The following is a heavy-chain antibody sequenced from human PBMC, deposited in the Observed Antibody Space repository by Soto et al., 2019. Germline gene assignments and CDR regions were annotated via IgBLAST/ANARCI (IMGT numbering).Heavy chain of an antibody. CDR1: GFTFSSYA. D-gene: IGHD3-10*01. Sequence: GGSLRLSCAASGFTFSSYAMHWVRQAPGKGLEWVAVISYDGSNKYYADSVKGRFTISRDNSKNTLYLQMNSLRAEDTAVYYCAREKTGITMVRGVIITYWFDPWGQGTLVTVSS. CDR2: ISYDGSNK. J-gene: IGHJ5*02. CDR3: AREKTGITMVRGVIITYWFDP. V-gene: IGHV3-30-3*01.